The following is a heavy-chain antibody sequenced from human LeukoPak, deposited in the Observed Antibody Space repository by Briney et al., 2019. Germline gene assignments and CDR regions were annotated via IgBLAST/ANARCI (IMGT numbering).Heavy chain of an antibody. CDR1: GGSISSGGYY. CDR2: ISYIGST. J-gene: IGHJ3*01. V-gene: IGHV4-61*08. CDR3: ASDSISINAFDA. Sequence: MTSETLSLTCTVSGGSISSGGYYWSWIRQPPGKGLEWIGYISYIGSTNYNPSLKSRVTISIDTSKNEVSLMLTSVTAADTAVYYCASDSISINAFDAWGQGTMVTVSS. D-gene: IGHD3-10*01.